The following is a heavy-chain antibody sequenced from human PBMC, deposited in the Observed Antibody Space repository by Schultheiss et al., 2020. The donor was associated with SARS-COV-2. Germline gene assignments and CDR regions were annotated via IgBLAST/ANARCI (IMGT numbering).Heavy chain of an antibody. D-gene: IGHD5-18*01. Sequence: GGSLRLSCAASGFTFSSYAMSWVRQAPGKGLEWVSAISGSGGSTYYADSVKGRFTISRDNSKNTLYLQMNSLRAEDTAVYYCARDTAMETWTYYFDYWGQGTLVTVSS. J-gene: IGHJ4*02. CDR2: ISGSGGST. CDR1: GFTFSSYA. V-gene: IGHV3-23*01. CDR3: ARDTAMETWTYYFDY.